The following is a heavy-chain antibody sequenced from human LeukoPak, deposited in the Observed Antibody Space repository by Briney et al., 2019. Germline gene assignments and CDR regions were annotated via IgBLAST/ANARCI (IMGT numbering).Heavy chain of an antibody. D-gene: IGHD2-2*01. CDR3: ARDEGYFSSTSCSNYYYYGMDV. J-gene: IGHJ6*02. CDR1: GYTFTGYY. Sequence: GASVKVSCKASGYTFTGYYMHWVRQAPGQGLEWIGWINPNGGGTNYAQKFQGRVTMTRDTSISTAYMELSRLRSDDTPVYYCARDEGYFSSTSCSNYYYYGMDVWGQGTTVSVSS. V-gene: IGHV1-2*02. CDR2: INPNGGGT.